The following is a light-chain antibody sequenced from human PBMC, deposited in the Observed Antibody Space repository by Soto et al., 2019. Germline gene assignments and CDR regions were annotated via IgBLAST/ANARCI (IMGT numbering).Light chain of an antibody. J-gene: IGLJ3*02. V-gene: IGLV2-14*01. CDR1: SSDVGSYNF. CDR3: TSYTNSVTLV. Sequence: QSALTQPASVSGSPGQSITISCTGTSSDVGSYNFVSWYQQHPGKAPKLILYEVANRPSGVSNRFSGSKSGNTASLTISRLQTEDEADYYCTSYTNSVTLVFGGGTKVTVL. CDR2: EVA.